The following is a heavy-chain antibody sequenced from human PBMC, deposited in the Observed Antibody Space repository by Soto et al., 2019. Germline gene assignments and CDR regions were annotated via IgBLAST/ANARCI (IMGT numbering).Heavy chain of an antibody. CDR1: GDSVSSNSAA. V-gene: IGHV6-1*01. Sequence: QTLSLACAISGDSVSSNSAAWNLIRQSPSRGLEWLGRTYYRSKWYNDYAVSVKSRITINPDTSKNQFSLQLNSVTPEDTAVYYCARGLGYCSGGSCPVSNWFDPWGQGTLVTVSS. J-gene: IGHJ5*02. D-gene: IGHD2-15*01. CDR3: ARGLGYCSGGSCPVSNWFDP. CDR2: TYYRSKWYN.